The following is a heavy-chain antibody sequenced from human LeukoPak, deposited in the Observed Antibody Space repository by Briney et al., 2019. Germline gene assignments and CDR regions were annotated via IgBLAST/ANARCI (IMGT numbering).Heavy chain of an antibody. V-gene: IGHV3-30*02. Sequence: GGSLRLSCTASGFTFSSTGMHWVRQAPGKGLEWVSYIRYDGNNKYYGDSVKGRLTVSRDNSKNTLYLQMDSLRVEDTAVYYCARTYNPDYWGQGTLVTVSS. J-gene: IGHJ4*02. CDR1: GFTFSSTG. D-gene: IGHD1-14*01. CDR3: ARTYNPDY. CDR2: IRYDGNNK.